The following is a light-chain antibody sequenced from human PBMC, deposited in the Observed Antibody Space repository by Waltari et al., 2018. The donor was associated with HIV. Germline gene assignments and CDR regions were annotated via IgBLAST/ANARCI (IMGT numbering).Light chain of an antibody. CDR2: EVN. CDR3: SSFGRGNTVL. Sequence: QSALTQPASVSGSPGQSITISCTGTSSDVGAYNSVSWYQLYPGKAPKVMMFEVNNRPSGGSDRFSGSESGNTASLTISGRQVEDEAVYFCSSFGRGNTVLFGGGTKVTVL. CDR1: SSDVGAYNS. J-gene: IGLJ2*01. V-gene: IGLV2-14*01.